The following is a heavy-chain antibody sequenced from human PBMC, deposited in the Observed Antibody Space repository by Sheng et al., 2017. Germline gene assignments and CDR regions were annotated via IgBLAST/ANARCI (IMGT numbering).Heavy chain of an antibody. Sequence: QVQLVQSGAEVKKPGASVKVSCKASGYTFTSYALHWVRQAPGQRPEWMGWINADNGNTKYSQKFQGRVTITRDTSGSTAYMELSSLRSEDTAVYYCAKEWGSGWAHFDYWGQGTLVSVSS. J-gene: IGHJ4*02. V-gene: IGHV1-3*01. D-gene: IGHD6-19*01. CDR1: GYTFTSYA. CDR2: INADNGNT. CDR3: AKEWGSGWAHFDY.